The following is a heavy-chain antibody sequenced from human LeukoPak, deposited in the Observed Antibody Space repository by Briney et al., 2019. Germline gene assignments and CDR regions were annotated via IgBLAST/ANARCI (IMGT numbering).Heavy chain of an antibody. CDR3: ARAPGSGTYYDY. J-gene: IGHJ4*02. V-gene: IGHV3-30*02. D-gene: IGHD1-26*01. Sequence: PGGSLRLSCAGSGFTFSSYGMHWVRQAPGKGLEWVAFIRYDGINKYYADSVKGRFTVSRDNSKNTLYLQMNSLRAEDTAMYYCARAPGSGTYYDYWGQGTLVIVSS. CDR1: GFTFSSYG. CDR2: IRYDGINK.